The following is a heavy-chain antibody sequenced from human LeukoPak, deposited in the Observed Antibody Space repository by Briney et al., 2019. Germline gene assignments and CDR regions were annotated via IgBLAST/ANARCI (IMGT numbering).Heavy chain of an antibody. CDR3: ARAVLRGGKKYYFDY. Sequence: PSETLSLTCAVYGGSFSGYYWSWIRQPPGKGLEWIGEINHSGSTNYNPSHKSRVTISVDTSKNQFSLKLSSVTAADTAVYYCARAVLRGGKKYYFDYWGQGTLVTVSS. CDR1: GGSFSGYY. CDR2: INHSGST. D-gene: IGHD3-10*01. J-gene: IGHJ4*02. V-gene: IGHV4-34*01.